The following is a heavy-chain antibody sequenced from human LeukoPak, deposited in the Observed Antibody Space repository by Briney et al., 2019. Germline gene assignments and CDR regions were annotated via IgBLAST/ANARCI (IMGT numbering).Heavy chain of an antibody. CDR2: ISSSSSYI. CDR3: ARGKLAAQDY. J-gene: IGHJ4*02. Sequence: GGSLRLSCAASGFTFSSYSMNRVRQAPGKGLEWVSSISSSSSYIYYADSVKGRFTISRDNAKNTLYLQMNSLRAEDTAIYYCARGKLAAQDYWGQGTLVAVSS. V-gene: IGHV3-21*01. CDR1: GFTFSSYS. D-gene: IGHD6-6*01.